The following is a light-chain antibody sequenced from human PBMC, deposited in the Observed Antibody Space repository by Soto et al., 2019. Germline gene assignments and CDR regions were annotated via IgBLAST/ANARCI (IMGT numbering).Light chain of an antibody. Sequence: QSALTQPASVSGSPGQSITISCTGTSSDVGGYNFVSWYQQHPGKAPKLMIYEVTSRPSGVSNRFSGSKSGSTASLTISGLQTEDEADYYCCLYVGGRTYVLGTGTKATVL. CDR1: SSDVGGYNF. CDR2: EVT. J-gene: IGLJ1*01. CDR3: CLYVGGRTYV. V-gene: IGLV2-23*02.